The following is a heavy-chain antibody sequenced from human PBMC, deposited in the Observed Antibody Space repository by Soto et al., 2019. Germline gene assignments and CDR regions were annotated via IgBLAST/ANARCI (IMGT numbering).Heavy chain of an antibody. D-gene: IGHD6-13*01. J-gene: IGHJ6*02. CDR1: GYTFTGYY. Sequence: VSAKVSCKASGYTFTGYYMHWLRQAPGQGLEWMGWINPNSGGTNYAQKFQGWVTMTRDTSISTAYMELSRLRSDDTAVYFCARGEDSSSWYFLYGMDVWGQGATVTVSS. CDR2: INPNSGGT. CDR3: ARGEDSSSWYFLYGMDV. V-gene: IGHV1-2*04.